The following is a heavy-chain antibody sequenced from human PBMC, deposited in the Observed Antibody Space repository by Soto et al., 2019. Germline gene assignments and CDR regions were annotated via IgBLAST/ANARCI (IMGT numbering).Heavy chain of an antibody. Sequence: ASVKVSCKASGYTFTSYDINWVRQATGQGLEWMGWMNPNSGNTGYAQKFQGRVTMTRDTSISTAYMELSSLRSEDTAVYYCARVEVRRVRFLEWYCTDYWGQGTMVTVSS. CDR1: GYTFTSYD. J-gene: IGHJ4*02. V-gene: IGHV1-8*01. CDR2: MNPNSGNT. CDR3: ARVEVRRVRFLEWYCTDY. D-gene: IGHD3-3*01.